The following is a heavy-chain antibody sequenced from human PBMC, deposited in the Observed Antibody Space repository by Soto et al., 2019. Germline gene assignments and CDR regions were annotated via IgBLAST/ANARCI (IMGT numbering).Heavy chain of an antibody. V-gene: IGHV3-21*01. CDR3: ARDPIVAAAGTNYYYGMDV. CDR2: ISSSSSYI. J-gene: IGHJ6*02. Sequence: EVQLVESGGGLVKPGGSLRLSCAASGFTFSSYSMNWVRQAPGKGLEWVSSISSSSSYIYYADSVKGRFTISRDNAKNSLYLQMNSLRAEDSAVYYCARDPIVAAAGTNYYYGMDVWGQGTTVTVSS. CDR1: GFTFSSYS. D-gene: IGHD6-13*01.